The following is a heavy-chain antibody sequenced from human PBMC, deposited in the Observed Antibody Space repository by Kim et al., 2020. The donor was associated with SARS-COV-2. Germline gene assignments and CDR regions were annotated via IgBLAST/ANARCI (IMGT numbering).Heavy chain of an antibody. V-gene: IGHV3-11*01. D-gene: IGHD3-22*01. CDR2: ISSSGSTI. Sequence: GGSLRLSCAASGFTFSDYYMSWIRQAPGKGLEWVSYISSSGSTIYYADSVKGRFTISRDNAKNSLYLQMNSLRAEDTAVYYCARTPGINMIVVASYDYYFDYWGQGTLVTVSS. J-gene: IGHJ4*02. CDR1: GFTFSDYY. CDR3: ARTPGINMIVVASYDYYFDY.